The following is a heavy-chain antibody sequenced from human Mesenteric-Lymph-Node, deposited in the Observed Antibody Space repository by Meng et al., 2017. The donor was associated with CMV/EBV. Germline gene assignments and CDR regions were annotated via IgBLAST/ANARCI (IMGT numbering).Heavy chain of an antibody. CDR3: ARDVWSEADFYYFYGIDV. V-gene: IGHV1-2*02. CDR2: INPNIGGT. J-gene: IGHJ6*02. Sequence: ASVKVSCKASGYTFTDYFIHWVRQAPGQGLEWMGWINPNIGGTSYTQKFQGRVTMTRDTAISTAHMELNSLRSDDTALYYCARDVWSEADFYYFYGIDVWGQGTTVTVSS. CDR1: GYTFTDYF. D-gene: IGHD2-21*01.